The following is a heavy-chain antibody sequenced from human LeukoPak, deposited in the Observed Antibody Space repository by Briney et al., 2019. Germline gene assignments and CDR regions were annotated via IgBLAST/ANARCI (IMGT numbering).Heavy chain of an antibody. V-gene: IGHV1-2*06. D-gene: IGHD3-22*01. CDR3: ARVRDSSGYQGFVY. CDR2: INPNSGGT. CDR1: GYTFTGYY. J-gene: IGHJ4*02. Sequence: ASVKVSCKASGYTFTGYYMHWVRQAPGQGLEWMGRINPNSGGTNCAQKFQGRVTMTRDTSITTAYMELSRLRSDDTAVYYCARVRDSSGYQGFVYWGQGTLVTVSS.